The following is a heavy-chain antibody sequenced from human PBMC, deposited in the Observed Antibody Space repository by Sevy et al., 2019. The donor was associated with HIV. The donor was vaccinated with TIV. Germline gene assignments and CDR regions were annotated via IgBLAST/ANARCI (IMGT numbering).Heavy chain of an antibody. D-gene: IGHD5-18*01. CDR3: ARDGATAWFFFYGMDV. V-gene: IGHV1-3*01. Sequence: KVSCKASGYTFTNYAIHWVRQAPGQRLEWMGWINGDNGNTQFSKKFQGRVTITRDTSASTAYMQLSSLRSEDTGVYYCARDGATAWFFFYGMDVWGQGTTVTVSS. J-gene: IGHJ6*02. CDR1: GYTFTNYA. CDR2: INGDNGNT.